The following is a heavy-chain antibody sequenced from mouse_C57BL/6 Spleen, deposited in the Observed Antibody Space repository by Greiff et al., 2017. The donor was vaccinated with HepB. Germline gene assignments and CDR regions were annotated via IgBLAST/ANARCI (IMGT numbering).Heavy chain of an antibody. CDR3: ARWLLNGGVYYFDY. D-gene: IGHD2-3*01. J-gene: IGHJ2*01. CDR1: GYTFTSYW. CDR2: IDPSDSET. Sequence: QVQLKQPGAELVRPGSSVKLSCKASGYTFTSYWMHWVKQRPIQGLEWIGNIDPSDSETHYNQKFKDKATLTVDKSSSTAYMQLSSLTSEDSAVYYCARWLLNGGVYYFDYWGQGTTLTVSS. V-gene: IGHV1-52*01.